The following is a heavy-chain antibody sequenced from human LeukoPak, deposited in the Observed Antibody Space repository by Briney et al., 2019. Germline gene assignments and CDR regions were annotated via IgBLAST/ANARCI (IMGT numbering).Heavy chain of an antibody. CDR1: GGTFSSYA. D-gene: IGHD6-13*01. CDR3: ASHIAAAGNDY. J-gene: IGHJ4*02. CDR2: IIPNLGIA. Sequence: SVKVSCKASGGTFSSYAISWVRQAPGQGVEWMGRIIPNLGIAIYAQKFQGRVTITADKSTSTAYMELSSLRSEDTAVYYCASHIAAAGNDYWGQGTLVTVSS. V-gene: IGHV1-69*04.